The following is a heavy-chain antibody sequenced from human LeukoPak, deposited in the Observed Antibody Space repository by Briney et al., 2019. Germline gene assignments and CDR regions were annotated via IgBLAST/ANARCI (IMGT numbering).Heavy chain of an antibody. V-gene: IGHV4-59*01. Sequence: SETLSLTCTVSGGSISSYYWSWIRQPPGKGLEWIGYIYYSGSTNYNPSLKSRVTISVKTSKNQFSLKLRSVTAADTAVYYCARVTGYTIEDYFDYWGQGTLVTVSS. CDR1: GGSISSYY. CDR3: ARVTGYTIEDYFDY. CDR2: IYYSGST. D-gene: IGHD3-9*01. J-gene: IGHJ4*02.